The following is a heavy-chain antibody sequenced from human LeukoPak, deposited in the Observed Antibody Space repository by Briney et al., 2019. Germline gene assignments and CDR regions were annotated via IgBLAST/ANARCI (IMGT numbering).Heavy chain of an antibody. D-gene: IGHD3-22*01. CDR3: ARGQNYYDSSGYPDY. CDR2: INGSGGST. Sequence: HSGGSLRLSCAASGFTFSSYAMSWVRQAPGKGLEWVSAINGSGGSTYYADSVKGRFTISRDNSKNTLYLQMNSLRAEDTAVYYCARGQNYYDSSGYPDYWGQGTLVTVSS. CDR1: GFTFSSYA. V-gene: IGHV3-23*01. J-gene: IGHJ4*02.